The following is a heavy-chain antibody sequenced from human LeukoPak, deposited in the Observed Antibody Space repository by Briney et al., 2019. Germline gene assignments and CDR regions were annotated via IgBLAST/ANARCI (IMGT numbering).Heavy chain of an antibody. CDR1: GFTFSSYG. J-gene: IGHJ4*02. CDR3: AKDDGGYCSSTSCYWGYFDY. Sequence: SGRSLRLSCAASGFTFSSYGMRWVRQAPGKGLEWVAVISYDGSNKYYADSVKGRFTISRDNSKNTLYLQMNSLRAEDTAVYYCAKDDGGYCSSTSCYWGYFDYWGQGTLVTVSS. D-gene: IGHD2-2*01. V-gene: IGHV3-30*18. CDR2: ISYDGSNK.